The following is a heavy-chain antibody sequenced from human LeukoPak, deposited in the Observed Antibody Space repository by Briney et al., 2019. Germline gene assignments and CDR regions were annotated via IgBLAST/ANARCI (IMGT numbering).Heavy chain of an antibody. CDR3: ARVFDP. J-gene: IGHJ5*02. V-gene: IGHV4-39*07. CDR1: VGSASTSDYY. CDR2: VFYTGKT. Sequence: SETLSLTCTVSVGSASTSDYYWGWIRQSPVKGLEWIGDVFYTGKTNYNPSLRGRATISMDTSKNQFSLKLTYETAADSAVYFCARVFDPWGQGTLVTVSS. D-gene: IGHD3-3*01.